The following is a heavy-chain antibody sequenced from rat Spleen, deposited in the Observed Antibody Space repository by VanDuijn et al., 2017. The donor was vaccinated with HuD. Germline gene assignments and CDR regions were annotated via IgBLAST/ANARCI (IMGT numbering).Heavy chain of an antibody. CDR3: TRENWVLDS. V-gene: IGHV5-31*01. CDR1: GFTFNNYW. Sequence: EVQLVESGGGLVQPGRSLKLSCEGSGFTFNNYWMTWIRQAPGKGLEWVATITNATSTSYYPDSVQGRFTISRDDAKSALYLQMDSLRSEDTATYYCTRENWVLDSWGQGVMVTVSS. CDR2: ITNATSTS. J-gene: IGHJ2*01. D-gene: IGHD5-1*01.